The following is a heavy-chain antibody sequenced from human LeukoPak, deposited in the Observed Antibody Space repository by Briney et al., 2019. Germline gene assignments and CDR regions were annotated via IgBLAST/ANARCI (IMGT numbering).Heavy chain of an antibody. V-gene: IGHV4-61*02. CDR1: GGSISSGSYY. Sequence: PSETLSLTCTVSGGSISSGSYYWSWIRQPAGKGLEWIGRIYTSGSTNYNPSLKSRVTISVDTSKNQFSLKLSSVTAADTAVYYCAVNYGDYLWFDYWGQGTLVTVSS. CDR2: IYTSGST. D-gene: IGHD4-17*01. J-gene: IGHJ4*02. CDR3: AVNYGDYLWFDY.